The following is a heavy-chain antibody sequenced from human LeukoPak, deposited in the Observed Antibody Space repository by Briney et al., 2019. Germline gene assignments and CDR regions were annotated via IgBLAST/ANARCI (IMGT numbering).Heavy chain of an antibody. CDR1: GFTFSTYA. V-gene: IGHV3-7*01. J-gene: IGHJ4*02. CDR3: ARDTVGVTDY. CDR2: IKPDGSEK. Sequence: GGSLRLSCAASGFTFSTYAMSWVRQAPGKGLEWVTNIKPDGSEKYYVDSVKGRFTISRDNAKNSLYLQMNSLRAEDTALYYCARDTVGVTDYWGQGTLVTVSS. D-gene: IGHD1-26*01.